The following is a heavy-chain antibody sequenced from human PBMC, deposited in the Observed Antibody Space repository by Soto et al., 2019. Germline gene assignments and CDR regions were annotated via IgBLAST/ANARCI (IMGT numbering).Heavy chain of an antibody. J-gene: IGHJ6*02. V-gene: IGHV3-30-3*01. CDR1: GFTFSSYA. Sequence: QVQLVESGGGVVQPGRSLRLSCAASGFTFSSYAMNWVRQAPGKGLEWVAVISYDGSNKYYADSVKGRFTISRDNSKNTLYLQMNSLRDEDTAVYYCASTMDVWGQGTTVPVSS. CDR2: ISYDGSNK. CDR3: ASTMDV.